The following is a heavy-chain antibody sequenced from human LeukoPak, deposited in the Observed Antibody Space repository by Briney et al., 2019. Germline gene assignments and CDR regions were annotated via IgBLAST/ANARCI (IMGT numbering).Heavy chain of an antibody. J-gene: IGHJ6*03. Sequence: PSETLSLTCAVYGGSFSGYYWSWIRQPPGKGLEWIGDINHSGSTNYNPSLKSRVTISVDTSKKQLSLKLSSVTGADTAVYYCVRGARIYYYYYMDVWGKGTTVTVSS. CDR3: VRGARIYYYYYMDV. CDR1: GGSFSGYY. D-gene: IGHD6-6*01. V-gene: IGHV4-34*01. CDR2: INHSGST.